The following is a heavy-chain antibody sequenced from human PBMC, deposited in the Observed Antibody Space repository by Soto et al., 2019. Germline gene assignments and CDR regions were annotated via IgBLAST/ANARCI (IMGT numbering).Heavy chain of an antibody. D-gene: IGHD3-10*01. V-gene: IGHV3-74*01. J-gene: IGHJ6*02. Sequence: GGSLRLSCVASGFTFRTYWMHWVRQAPGKGLVWVSRINSDGDITRYADSVKGRFTISRDNAKNTVYLQMNSLRAEDTAVYYCTSDPSGGMGVWGQGTTVTVSS. CDR2: INSDGDIT. CDR1: GFTFRTYW. CDR3: TSDPSGGMGV.